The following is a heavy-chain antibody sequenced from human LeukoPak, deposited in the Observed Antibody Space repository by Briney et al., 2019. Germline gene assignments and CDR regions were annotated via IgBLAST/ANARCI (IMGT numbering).Heavy chain of an antibody. V-gene: IGHV3-30*18. CDR2: ISYDGSNK. Sequence: GGSLRLSCAASGFTFSSYGMHWVRQAPGKGLEWVAVISYDGSNKYYADSVKGRFTISRDNSKNTLYLQMNSLRAEDTAVYYCAEGGNSSINYWGQGTLVTVSS. CDR1: GFTFSSYG. CDR3: AEGGNSSINY. D-gene: IGHD4-11*01. J-gene: IGHJ4*02.